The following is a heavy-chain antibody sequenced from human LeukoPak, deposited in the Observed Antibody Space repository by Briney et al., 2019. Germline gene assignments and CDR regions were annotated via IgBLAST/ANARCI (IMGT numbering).Heavy chain of an antibody. V-gene: IGHV3-23*03. CDR1: GFTFSSYA. Sequence: PGGSLRLSCAASGFTFSSYAMNWVRQAPGKGLEWVSVISYGGSNTYYADSVKGRFTISRDNSKNTLYLQMNSLRAEDTAVYYYASPRWWYRLRCPFDYWGQGTLVTVSS. CDR2: ISYGGSNT. D-gene: IGHD2-15*01. CDR3: ASPRWWYRLRCPFDY. J-gene: IGHJ4*02.